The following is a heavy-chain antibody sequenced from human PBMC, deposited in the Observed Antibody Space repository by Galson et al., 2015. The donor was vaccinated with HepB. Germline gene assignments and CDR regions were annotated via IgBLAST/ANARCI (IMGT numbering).Heavy chain of an antibody. CDR1: RGTFSNYG. Sequence: SVKVSCKASRGTFSNYGISWVRQAPGQGLEWMGGIIPIFNKSNYAQKFQDRLTISVDDSTSTANMELRSLGFDDTAVYFCARIVIAYSRNITCPFDFWGQGALVTVSS. D-gene: IGHD2/OR15-2a*01. CDR2: IIPIFNKS. J-gene: IGHJ4*02. CDR3: ARIVIAYSRNITCPFDF. V-gene: IGHV1-69*13.